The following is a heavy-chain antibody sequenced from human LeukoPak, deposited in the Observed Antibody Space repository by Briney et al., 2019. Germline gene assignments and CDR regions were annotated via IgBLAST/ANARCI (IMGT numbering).Heavy chain of an antibody. CDR2: INHSGST. CDR1: GGSISSSSYY. J-gene: IGHJ6*02. Sequence: SETLSLTCTVSGGSISSSSYYWGWIRQPPGKGLEWIGEINHSGSTNYNPSLKSRVTISVDTSKNQFSLKLSSVTAADTAVYYCARGLLLYCSSTSCYSYYGMDVWGQGTTVTVSS. CDR3: ARGLLLYCSSTSCYSYYGMDV. D-gene: IGHD2-2*01. V-gene: IGHV4-39*07.